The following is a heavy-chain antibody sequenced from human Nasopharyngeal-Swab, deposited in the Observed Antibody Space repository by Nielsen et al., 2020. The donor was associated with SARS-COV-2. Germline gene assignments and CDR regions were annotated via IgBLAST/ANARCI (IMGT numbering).Heavy chain of an antibody. CDR2: IDPRDSYT. D-gene: IGHD3-10*01. Sequence: GGSLRLSCQGSGYSFTNYWISWVRQMPGRGLEWMGRIDPRDSYTNYSPSFQGHVTISADKSISTAYLQWNSLKASDTAMYYCARSIAYGSGSYYGFRFDPRGQGTLATVSS. CDR3: ARSIAYGSGSYYGFRFDP. J-gene: IGHJ5*02. CDR1: GYSFTNYW. V-gene: IGHV5-10-1*01.